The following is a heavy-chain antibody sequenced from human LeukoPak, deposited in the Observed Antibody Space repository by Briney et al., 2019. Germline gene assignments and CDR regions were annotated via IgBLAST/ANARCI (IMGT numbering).Heavy chain of an antibody. Sequence: SETLSLTCTVSGGSISSYYWSWIRQPPGKGLEWIGYIYYSGSTNYNPSLKSRDTISVDTSKNQFSLKLSSVTAADTAVYYRARVATLYWYFDLWGRGTLVTVSS. J-gene: IGHJ2*01. CDR1: GGSISSYY. D-gene: IGHD2-15*01. CDR2: IYYSGST. V-gene: IGHV4-59*01. CDR3: ARVATLYWYFDL.